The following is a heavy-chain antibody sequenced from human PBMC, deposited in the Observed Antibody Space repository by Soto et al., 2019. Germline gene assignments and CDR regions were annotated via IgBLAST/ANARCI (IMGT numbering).Heavy chain of an antibody. D-gene: IGHD3-9*01. CDR3: ARDFQRSESFSILTGXNPG. V-gene: IGHV3-21*01. CDR2: ISSSSSYI. CDR1: GFTFSSYS. J-gene: IGHJ4*02. Sequence: GGSLRLSCAASGFTFSSYSMNWVRQAPGKGLEWVSSISSSSSYIYYADSVKGRFTISRDNAKNSLYLQMNSLRAEDTAVYYCARDFQRSESFSILTGXNPGWGQRTLVTVSS.